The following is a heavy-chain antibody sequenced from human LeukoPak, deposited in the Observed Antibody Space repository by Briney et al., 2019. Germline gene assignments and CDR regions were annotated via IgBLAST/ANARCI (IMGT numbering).Heavy chain of an antibody. Sequence: PGGSLRLSCAASGFTFSSYSMNWVRQAPGKGLEWVSYISSSSSTIYYADSVKGRFTISRDNAKNSLYLQMNSLRAEDTAVYYCARDEPIVGATMDYWGQGTLVTVSS. CDR3: ARDEPIVGATMDY. V-gene: IGHV3-48*01. CDR1: GFTFSSYS. D-gene: IGHD1-26*01. J-gene: IGHJ4*02. CDR2: ISSSSSTI.